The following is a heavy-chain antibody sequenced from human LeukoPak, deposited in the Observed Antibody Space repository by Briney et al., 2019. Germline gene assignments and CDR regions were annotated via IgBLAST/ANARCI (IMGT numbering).Heavy chain of an antibody. J-gene: IGHJ6*03. V-gene: IGHV4-59*01. CDR3: ARDGLGYCSSTSCYVDV. CDR2: IYYSGST. D-gene: IGHD2-2*01. Sequence: SETLSLTCTVSGGSISSYYWSWIRQPPGKGLEWIGYIYYSGSTNYNPSLKSRVTISVDTSKNQFSLKLSSVTAADTAVYYCARDGLGYCSSTSCYVDVWGKGTTVTVSS. CDR1: GGSISSYY.